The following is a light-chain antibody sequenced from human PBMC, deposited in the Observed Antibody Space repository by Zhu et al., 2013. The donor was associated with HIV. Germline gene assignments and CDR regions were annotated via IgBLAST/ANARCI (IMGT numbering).Light chain of an antibody. V-gene: IGKV3-15*01. CDR2: GAS. J-gene: IGKJ3*01. Sequence: EAVLTQSPATLSVSPGERVSLSCRASQNVTTNLAWYQHRIGQAPRLLIYGASTRATGIPVRFGGSGSETDFTLTISSLQSEDCGIYYCQVSDKWPLPTFGPGSKVEI. CDR3: QVSDKWPLPT. CDR1: QNVTTN.